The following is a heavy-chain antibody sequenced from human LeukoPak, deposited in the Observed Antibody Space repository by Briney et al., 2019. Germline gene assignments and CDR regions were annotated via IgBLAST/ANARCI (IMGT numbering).Heavy chain of an antibody. V-gene: IGHV4-34*12. Sequence: PSETLSLTCALYGGSFSGYYWSWIRQPPGKGLEWIGEIVHSGNTKYNPSLKSRVTILVDTSKNQFSLNLTSVTAADTAVYYCARMTYSSSPHNFFDPWGQGTLVTVSS. D-gene: IGHD6-6*01. CDR2: IVHSGNT. CDR3: ARMTYSSSPHNFFDP. CDR1: GGSFSGYY. J-gene: IGHJ5*02.